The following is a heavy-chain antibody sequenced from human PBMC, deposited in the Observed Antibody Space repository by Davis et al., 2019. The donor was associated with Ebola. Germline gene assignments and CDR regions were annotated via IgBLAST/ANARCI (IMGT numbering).Heavy chain of an antibody. CDR2: IWYDGSNK. CDR1: GFTFSSYG. CDR3: AKVRYSSGWFTTPFDY. Sequence: GESLKISCAASGFTFSSYGMHWVRQAPGKGLEWVAVIWYDGSNKYYADSVKGRFTISRDNSKNTLYLQMNSLRAEDTAVYYCAKVRYSSGWFTTPFDYWGQGTLVTVSS. D-gene: IGHD6-19*01. V-gene: IGHV3-33*06. J-gene: IGHJ4*02.